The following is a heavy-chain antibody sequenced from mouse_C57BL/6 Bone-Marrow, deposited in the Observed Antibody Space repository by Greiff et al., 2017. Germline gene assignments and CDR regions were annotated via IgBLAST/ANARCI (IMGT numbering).Heavy chain of an antibody. CDR3: ARSEFSYYFDY. Sequence: VQLQQSGPELVKPGASVKISCKASGYTFTDYYMNWVKQSHGKSLEWIGDINPNNGGTSYNQKFKGKATLTVDKSSSTAYMELRSLPSEDSAVYYCARSEFSYYFDYWGQGTTLTVSS. CDR2: INPNNGGT. J-gene: IGHJ2*01. CDR1: GYTFTDYY. V-gene: IGHV1-26*01.